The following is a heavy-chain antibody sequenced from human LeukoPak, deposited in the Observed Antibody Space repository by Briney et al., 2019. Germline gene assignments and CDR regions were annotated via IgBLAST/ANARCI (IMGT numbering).Heavy chain of an antibody. J-gene: IGHJ4*02. Sequence: GGSLRLSCAASGFTFTTYWMSWVRQAPGKGLEWVANIKQDGTEKYYVDSVKGRFTISRDNAKNSLYLQMNSLRAEDTAVYYCARVYGSGWFYYFDYWGQGTLVTVSS. CDR1: GFTFTTYW. V-gene: IGHV3-7*01. CDR2: IKQDGTEK. D-gene: IGHD6-19*01. CDR3: ARVYGSGWFYYFDY.